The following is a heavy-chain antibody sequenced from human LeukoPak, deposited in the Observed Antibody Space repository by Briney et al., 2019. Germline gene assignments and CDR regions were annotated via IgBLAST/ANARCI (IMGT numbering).Heavy chain of an antibody. V-gene: IGHV3-23*01. Sequence: GGSLRLSCAASGFTFSTYGMNWVRQAPGKGLEWVSGITGGGDTTFYADSVKGRFTISRDNPKNTLYPQMNSLRADDTAVYYCARDARLVAFDNWGQGTLVTVSS. D-gene: IGHD5-12*01. CDR1: GFTFSTYG. J-gene: IGHJ4*02. CDR2: ITGGGDTT. CDR3: ARDARLVAFDN.